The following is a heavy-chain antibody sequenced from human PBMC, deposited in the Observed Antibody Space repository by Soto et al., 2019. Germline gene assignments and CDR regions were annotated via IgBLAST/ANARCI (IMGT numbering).Heavy chain of an antibody. CDR2: INSDGSST. CDR3: AREGASDDFWSGYYTYYYGMDV. J-gene: IGHJ6*02. CDR1: GFTFSSYW. Sequence: PGGSLRLSCAASGFTFSSYWMHWVRHAPGKGLVWVSRINSDGSSTSYADSVKGRFTISRDNAKNTLYLQMNSLRAEDTAVYYCAREGASDDFWSGYYTYYYGMDVWGQGTTVTVSS. V-gene: IGHV3-74*01. D-gene: IGHD3-3*01.